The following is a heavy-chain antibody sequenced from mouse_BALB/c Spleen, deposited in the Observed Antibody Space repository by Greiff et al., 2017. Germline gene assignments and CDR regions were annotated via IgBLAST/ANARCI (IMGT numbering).Heavy chain of an antibody. J-gene: IGHJ3*01. D-gene: IGHD2-3*01. CDR3: TRSGYDGYYSEFAY. Sequence: QVHVKQPGAELVRPGASVKLSCKASGYTFTSYWINWVKQRPGQGLEWIGNIYPSDSYTNYNQKFKDKATLTVDKSSSTAYMELSSLTNEDSAVYYCTRSGYDGYYSEFAYWGQGTLVTVSA. V-gene: IGHV1-69*02. CDR1: GYTFTSYW. CDR2: IYPSDSYT.